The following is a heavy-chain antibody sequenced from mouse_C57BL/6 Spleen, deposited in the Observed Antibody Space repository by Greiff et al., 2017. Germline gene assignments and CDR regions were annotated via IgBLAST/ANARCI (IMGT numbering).Heavy chain of an antibody. D-gene: IGHD2-3*01. V-gene: IGHV1-82*01. J-gene: IGHJ1*03. CDR2: IYPGDGDT. Sequence: QVQLKQSGPELVKPGASVKISCKASGYAFSSSWMNWVKQRPGKGLEWIGRIYPGDGDTNYNGKFKGKATLTADKSSSTAYMQLSSLTSEDSAVYFGARGNYDGYYIGYYDVWGTGTTVTVSS. CDR3: ARGNYDGYYIGYYDV. CDR1: GYAFSSSW.